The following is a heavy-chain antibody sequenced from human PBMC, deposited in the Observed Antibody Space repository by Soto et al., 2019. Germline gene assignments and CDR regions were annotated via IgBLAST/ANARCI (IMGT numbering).Heavy chain of an antibody. V-gene: IGHV3-66*01. CDR1: GFTVSSNY. Sequence: EVQLVESGGGLVQPGGSLRLSCAASGFTVSSNYMSWVRQAPGKGLEWVSVIYSGGSTYYADSVKGRFTISRDNSKNTLYLQMNSLRAEDTAVYYCATILSVDYDFWSGYSPETDFDYWGQGTLVTVSS. CDR3: ATILSVDYDFWSGYSPETDFDY. J-gene: IGHJ4*02. D-gene: IGHD3-3*01. CDR2: IYSGGST.